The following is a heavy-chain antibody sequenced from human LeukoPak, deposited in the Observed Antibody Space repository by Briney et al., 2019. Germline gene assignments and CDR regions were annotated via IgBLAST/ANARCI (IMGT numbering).Heavy chain of an antibody. D-gene: IGHD6-19*01. CDR3: AKDNQWLVRF. CDR1: GFTFSSYA. V-gene: IGHV3-64*01. Sequence: GGSLRLSCAASGFTFSSYAMHWVRQAPGKGLVYVSAISSNGGSTYYANSVKGRFTISRDNSKNTLYLQMGSLRAEDMAVYYCAKDNQWLVRFGGQGTLVTVSS. J-gene: IGHJ4*02. CDR2: ISSNGGST.